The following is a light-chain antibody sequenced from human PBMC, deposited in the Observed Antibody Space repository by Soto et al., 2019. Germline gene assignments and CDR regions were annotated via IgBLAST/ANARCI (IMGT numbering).Light chain of an antibody. Sequence: QSALTQPASVSGSLGQSITISRSGTSSDVGFYDYVSWYQQHPGKAPKLLIYEVTYRPSGVSNRFSGYKSGKTASLTISGLQAEDEADYYCSSYTTSSTLVFGGGTQLTVL. V-gene: IGLV2-14*01. CDR2: EVT. CDR3: SSYTTSSTLV. CDR1: SSDVGFYDY. J-gene: IGLJ3*02.